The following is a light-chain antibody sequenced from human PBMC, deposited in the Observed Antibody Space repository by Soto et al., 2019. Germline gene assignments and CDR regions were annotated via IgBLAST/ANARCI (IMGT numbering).Light chain of an antibody. Sequence: QSALTQPASVSGSPGQSITISCTGTSSDVGGYNYVSWYQQHPGKAPKLMIYAVSNRPSGVSNRFSGSKSGNTASLTISGLQAEDEADYYCSSYTSSSTLFVFGNGTKVTVL. V-gene: IGLV2-14*01. CDR3: SSYTSSSTLFV. CDR2: AVS. J-gene: IGLJ1*01. CDR1: SSDVGGYNY.